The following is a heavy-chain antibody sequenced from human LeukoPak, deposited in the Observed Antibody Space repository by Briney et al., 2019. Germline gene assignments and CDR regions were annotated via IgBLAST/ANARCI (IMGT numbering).Heavy chain of an antibody. D-gene: IGHD3-10*01. J-gene: IGHJ4*01. CDR3: TKLARAPRDFDY. Sequence: GGSLRLSCAASGFSFSSYAMSWVRQAPGKGLEWVGRSRDKGNSYTTAYAASVRGRFTISRDDSKNSLYLQMNSLKIEDTAVYYCTKLARAPRDFDYWGQGTLVTVSS. CDR2: SRDKGNSYTT. CDR1: GFSFSSYA. V-gene: IGHV3-72*01.